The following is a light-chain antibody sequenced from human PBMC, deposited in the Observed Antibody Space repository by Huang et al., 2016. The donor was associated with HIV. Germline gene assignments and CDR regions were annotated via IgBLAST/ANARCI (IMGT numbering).Light chain of an antibody. J-gene: IGKJ4*01. Sequence: AIQLTQSPSSLSASAGDRVTITCRASQGISSALAWYQQKPGKAPKLLIYDASSLESGVPSRFSGSASGTDFTLTISSLQPEDFATYYCQQFSFFGGGTKVEI. CDR2: DAS. CDR1: QGISSA. V-gene: IGKV1-13*02. CDR3: QQFSF.